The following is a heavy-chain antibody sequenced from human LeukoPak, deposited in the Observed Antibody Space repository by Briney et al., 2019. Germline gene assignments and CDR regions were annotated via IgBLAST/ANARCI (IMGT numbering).Heavy chain of an antibody. J-gene: IGHJ3*02. Sequence: GGSLRLSCAASGFIFSNAWMNWVRQSPGKGLEWVGRIKSKTDGGTIDYAAHVKGRFTISSDDSKNSLYLQMNSLRTEDKAVYHCTTDLPTSGRYHWDAFDIWGQGTMVTVSS. V-gene: IGHV3-15*01. CDR3: TTDLPTSGRYHWDAFDI. CDR1: GFIFSNAW. D-gene: IGHD1-26*01. CDR2: IKSKTDGGTI.